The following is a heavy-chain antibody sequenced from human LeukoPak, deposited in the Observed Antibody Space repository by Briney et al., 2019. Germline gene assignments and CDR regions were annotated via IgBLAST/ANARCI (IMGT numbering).Heavy chain of an antibody. Sequence: SETLSLTCTVSGGSISSYYWSWIRQPPGKGLEWIGYIYYSGSTNYNPSLKSRVTISVDTSKNQFSLKLTSVTAADTAVYSCARDTYHPAAQFYYMDVWGKGTTVTVSS. D-gene: IGHD1-14*01. CDR3: ARDTYHPAAQFYYMDV. CDR2: IYYSGST. CDR1: GGSISSYY. J-gene: IGHJ6*03. V-gene: IGHV4-59*12.